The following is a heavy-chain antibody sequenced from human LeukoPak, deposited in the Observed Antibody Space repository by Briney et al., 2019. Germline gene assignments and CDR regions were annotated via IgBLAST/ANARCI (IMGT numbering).Heavy chain of an antibody. CDR1: GGSISSYY. Sequence: TSETLSLTCTVSGGSISSYYWSWVRQPAGKGLEWIGRIYTSGSTNYNPSLKSRVTISVDKSKNQFSLKLSSVTAADTAVYYCAGSQWPAYFDYWGQGTLVTVSS. J-gene: IGHJ4*02. V-gene: IGHV4-4*07. CDR2: IYTSGST. D-gene: IGHD6-19*01. CDR3: AGSQWPAYFDY.